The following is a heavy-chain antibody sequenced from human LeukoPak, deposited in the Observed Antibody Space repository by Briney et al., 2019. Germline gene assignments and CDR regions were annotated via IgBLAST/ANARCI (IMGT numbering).Heavy chain of an antibody. CDR1: GGSISSYY. V-gene: IGHV4-59*01. CDR2: IYYSGST. D-gene: IGHD3-3*01. CDR3: ARGRFLDAFDI. Sequence: SETLSLTCTVSGGSISSYYWSWIRQPPGKGLEWIGYIYYSGSTKYKPSLRSRVTISVDTSKNQFSLKLSSVTAADTAVYYCARGRFLDAFDIWGQGTMVTVSS. J-gene: IGHJ3*02.